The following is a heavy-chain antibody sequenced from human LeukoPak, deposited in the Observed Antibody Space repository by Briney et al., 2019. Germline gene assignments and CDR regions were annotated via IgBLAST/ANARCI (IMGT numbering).Heavy chain of an antibody. CDR3: ARYAYGSGSYRYYFDY. V-gene: IGHV4-59*01. Sequence: SETLSLTCTVSGGSISSYYWSWIRQPPGKGLEWIGYIYYSGSTNYNPSLKSRVTISVDTSKNQFSLKLSSVTAADTAVYYCARYAYGSGSYRYYFDYWGQGTLVSVSS. J-gene: IGHJ4*02. CDR2: IYYSGST. D-gene: IGHD3-10*01. CDR1: GGSISSYY.